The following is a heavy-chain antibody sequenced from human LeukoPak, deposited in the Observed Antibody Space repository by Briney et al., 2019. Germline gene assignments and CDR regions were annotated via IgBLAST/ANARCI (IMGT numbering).Heavy chain of an antibody. D-gene: IGHD4-17*01. V-gene: IGHV4-4*07. J-gene: IGHJ4*02. CDR1: GGSISNYY. CDR3: AREYGDFDY. Sequence: SETLSLTCIVSGGSISNYYWSWIRQPAGKGLQWIGRISSRGDTNYNPSLKSRVIMSVDTSKNQFSLKLHSPTAADTAVYYCAREYGDFDYWGRGTLVTVSS. CDR2: ISSRGDT.